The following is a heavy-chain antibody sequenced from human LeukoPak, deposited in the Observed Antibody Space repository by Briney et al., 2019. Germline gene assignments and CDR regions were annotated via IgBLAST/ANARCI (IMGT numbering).Heavy chain of an antibody. CDR2: INPNSGGT. Sequence: ASVKVSCKASGYTFTGYYMHWVRQAPGQGLEWMGWINPNSGGTNYAQKFQGRVTMTRDTAISTAYMELSRLRSEDTAVYYCARVGIAAAGFDYWGQGTLVTVSS. D-gene: IGHD6-13*01. CDR1: GYTFTGYY. J-gene: IGHJ4*02. V-gene: IGHV1-2*02. CDR3: ARVGIAAAGFDY.